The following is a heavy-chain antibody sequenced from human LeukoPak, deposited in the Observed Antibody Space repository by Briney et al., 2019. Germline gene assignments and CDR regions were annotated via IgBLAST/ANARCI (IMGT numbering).Heavy chain of an antibody. V-gene: IGHV4-39*07. Sequence: NPSETLSLTCTVSGGSISSSSYYWGLIRQPPGKGLEWIGSISYSGTTYYNPSLKSRVTMSVDRSMNQFSLKVTSVTAADTAAYFCARGYRYGYFDYWGQGTLVTVSS. J-gene: IGHJ4*02. CDR1: GGSISSSSYY. D-gene: IGHD5-18*01. CDR2: ISYSGTT. CDR3: ARGYRYGYFDY.